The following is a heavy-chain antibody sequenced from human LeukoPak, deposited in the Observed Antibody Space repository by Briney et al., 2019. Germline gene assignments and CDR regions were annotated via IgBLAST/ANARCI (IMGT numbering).Heavy chain of an antibody. CDR2: IKTRTEGGTA. CDR1: GFTLTNAW. CDR3: TTSSPWFDS. Sequence: GGSLRLSCVASGFTLTNAWMSWVRRAPGKGLEWVGRIKTRTEGGTADYAAPVRGRFTISRDDSKNTLYLQMNSLKTEDTAVYYCTTSSPWFDSWGQGTLVTVSS. V-gene: IGHV3-15*01. J-gene: IGHJ5*01.